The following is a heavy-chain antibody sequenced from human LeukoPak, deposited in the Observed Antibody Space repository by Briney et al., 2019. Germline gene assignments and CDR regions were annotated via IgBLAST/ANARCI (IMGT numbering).Heavy chain of an antibody. Sequence: PGGSLRLSCEVSGFPVRSRYMTWVRQPPGKGLECVAVIYSGGTTYHIDSVKGRFTISRDISKSTMYLEMNNLRVEDTAIYYCASLGGGPSDGRWGQGTLVTVSS. D-gene: IGHD1-26*01. CDR1: GFPVRSRY. V-gene: IGHV3-53*01. CDR2: IYSGGTT. J-gene: IGHJ4*02. CDR3: ASLGGGPSDGR.